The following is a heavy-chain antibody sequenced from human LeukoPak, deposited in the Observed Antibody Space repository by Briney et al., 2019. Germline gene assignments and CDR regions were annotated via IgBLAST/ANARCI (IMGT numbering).Heavy chain of an antibody. Sequence: GGSLRLSCAGDGFTFGSYAMSWVREAPGKGVEWVSTIGAGGGTVYYADSVKGRFTISRDNSKNTLYLQMNSLRADDTAVYYCAKDPGRYCSSSSCYVSAFSGYFEYWGQGTLVTVSS. D-gene: IGHD2-2*01. CDR1: GFTFGSYA. CDR3: AKDPGRYCSSSSCYVSAFSGYFEY. CDR2: IGAGGGTV. J-gene: IGHJ4*02. V-gene: IGHV3-23*01.